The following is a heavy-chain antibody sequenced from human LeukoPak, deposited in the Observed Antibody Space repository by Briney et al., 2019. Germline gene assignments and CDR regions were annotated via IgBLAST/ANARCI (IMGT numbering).Heavy chain of an antibody. CDR2: IYNAGST. Sequence: SETLSLTCTVSGGSISSGGYFWSWIRQPVGKGLEWIGRIYNAGSTNYNPSLQSRVTISLDTSKNQFSLRLSFVTAADTAVYYCARALSAWELPFDYWGQGTLVTVSS. D-gene: IGHD1-26*01. CDR3: ARALSAWELPFDY. V-gene: IGHV4-61*02. CDR1: GGSISSGGYF. J-gene: IGHJ4*02.